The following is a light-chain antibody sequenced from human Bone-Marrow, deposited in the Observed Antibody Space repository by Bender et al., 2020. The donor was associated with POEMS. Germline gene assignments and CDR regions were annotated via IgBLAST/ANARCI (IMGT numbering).Light chain of an antibody. CDR3: SSYAGSNTFV. CDR1: NSDVGGYSS. CDR2: EVT. Sequence: QPALTQPPSASGSPGQSVTISCSGTNSDVGGYSSVSWYQQHPGKAPRLLIYEVTQRPSGVPDRFSGSKSGNTASLTVSGLQAEDEADYYCSSYAGSNTFVFGAGTEVTVL. J-gene: IGLJ1*01. V-gene: IGLV2-8*01.